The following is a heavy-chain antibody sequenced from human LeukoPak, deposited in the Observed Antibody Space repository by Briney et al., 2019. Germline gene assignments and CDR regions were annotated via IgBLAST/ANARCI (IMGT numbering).Heavy chain of an antibody. J-gene: IGHJ5*02. CDR2: IIPIFGTA. CDR3: ARGGDGYKRPVGNWFDP. CDR1: GGTFSSYA. V-gene: IGHV1-69*13. Sequence: SVKVSCKASGGTFSSYAISWVRQAPGQGLERMGGIIPIFGTANYAQKFQGRVTITADESTSTAYMELSSLRSEDTAVYYCARGGDGYKRPVGNWFDPWGQGTLVTVSS. D-gene: IGHD5-24*01.